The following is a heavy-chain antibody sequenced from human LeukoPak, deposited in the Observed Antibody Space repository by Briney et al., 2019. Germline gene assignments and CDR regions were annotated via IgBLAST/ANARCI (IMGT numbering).Heavy chain of an antibody. D-gene: IGHD3-22*01. V-gene: IGHV4-39*01. CDR1: GGSISSSSYY. Sequence: SETLSLTCTVSGGSISSSSYYWGWIRQPLGKGLEWIGSIYYSGSTYYNPSLKSRVTISVDTSKNQSSLKLSSVTAADTAAYYCARRNYYDSSGYYRGFDYWGQGTLVTVSS. CDR3: ARRNYYDSSGYYRGFDY. J-gene: IGHJ4*02. CDR2: IYYSGST.